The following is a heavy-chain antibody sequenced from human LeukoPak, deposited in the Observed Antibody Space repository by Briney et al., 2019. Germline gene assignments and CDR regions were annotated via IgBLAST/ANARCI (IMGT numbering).Heavy chain of an antibody. D-gene: IGHD3-16*02. CDR1: GFTFIYYA. Sequence: GGSLRLSCTGCGFTFIYYAISWLRQAPGKGLEWVATITNSGGSTYYADSLKGRFTISRDNSKNTLYLQMNSLRAEDTAVDYCARVNRGDAFDIWGQGTLVTVSS. CDR2: ITNSGGST. V-gene: IGHV3-23*01. CDR3: ARVNRGDAFDI. J-gene: IGHJ3*02.